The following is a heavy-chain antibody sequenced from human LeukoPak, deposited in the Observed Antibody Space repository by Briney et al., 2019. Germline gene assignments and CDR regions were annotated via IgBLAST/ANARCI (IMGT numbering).Heavy chain of an antibody. J-gene: IGHJ5*02. CDR3: ARAWVAAKNWFDP. CDR2: ISSSSSYI. CDR1: GFTFSSYS. D-gene: IGHD2-15*01. Sequence: GGSLRLSCAASGFTFSSYSMNWVRRAPGKGLEWVSSISSSSSYIYYADSVKGRFTISRDNAKNSLYLQMNSLRAEDTAVYYCARAWVAAKNWFDPWGQGTLVTVSS. V-gene: IGHV3-21*01.